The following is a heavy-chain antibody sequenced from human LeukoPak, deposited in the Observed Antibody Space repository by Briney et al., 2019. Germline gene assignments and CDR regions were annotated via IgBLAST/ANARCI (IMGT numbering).Heavy chain of an antibody. CDR2: ISPNSGGT. Sequence: ASVKVSCKASGYTFTGYYMHWVRQAPGQGLEWMGWISPNSGGTDFAQKFQGRVTMSRDTSINTAYMELSSLRSDDTAVYYCARTRGSNWYFGFDYWGQGTLVTVSS. CDR3: ARTRGSNWYFGFDY. V-gene: IGHV1-2*02. D-gene: IGHD6-13*01. J-gene: IGHJ4*02. CDR1: GYTFTGYY.